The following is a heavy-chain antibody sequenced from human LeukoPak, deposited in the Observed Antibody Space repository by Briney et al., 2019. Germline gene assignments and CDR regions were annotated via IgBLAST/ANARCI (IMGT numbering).Heavy chain of an antibody. CDR3: ARDGFLGPVTAYLDY. V-gene: IGHV3-74*01. CDR2: VKSDGSST. D-gene: IGHD2-21*02. CDR1: GFTFSNYG. J-gene: IGHJ4*02. Sequence: GGSLRLSCAASGFTFSNYGLTWVRQAPGKGLVWVSRVKSDGSSTSYADSVKGRFTISRDNARNTLYLQMNSLRAEDTAVYYCARDGFLGPVTAYLDYWGQGTPVTVSS.